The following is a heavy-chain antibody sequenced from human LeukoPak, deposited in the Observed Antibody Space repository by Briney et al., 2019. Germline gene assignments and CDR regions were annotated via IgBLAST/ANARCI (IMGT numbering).Heavy chain of an antibody. J-gene: IGHJ3*02. CDR2: INPNSGGT. CDR1: GYTFTGYY. D-gene: IGHD1-1*01. V-gene: IGHV1-2*02. CDR3: ARTTGVRAFDI. Sequence: GASVKVSCKASGYTFTGYYMHWVRQAPGRGLEWMGWINPNSGGTNYAQKFQGRVTMTRDTSISTAYMELSRPRSDDTAVYYCARTTGVRAFDIWGQGTMVTVSS.